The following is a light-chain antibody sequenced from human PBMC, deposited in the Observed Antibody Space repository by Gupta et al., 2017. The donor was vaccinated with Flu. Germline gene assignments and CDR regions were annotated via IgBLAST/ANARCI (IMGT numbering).Light chain of an antibody. J-gene: IGKJ1*01. CDR2: GAY. Sequence: EIVLTQSPGTMSLSPGERATMSCRASQSITDGLAWYLQKPGQAPRLLIWGAYRRRTGSPDRLSGSGSETDFTLTISILEHEDFAVYYCQHSCSSPTFGQGTKVEI. CDR3: QHSCSSPT. CDR1: QSITDG. V-gene: IGKV3-20*01.